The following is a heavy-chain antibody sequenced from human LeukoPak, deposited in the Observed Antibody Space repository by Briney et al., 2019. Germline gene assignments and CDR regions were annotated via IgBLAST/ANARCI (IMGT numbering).Heavy chain of an antibody. CDR1: GGSISSYY. CDR2: IYYSGST. Sequence: PSETLSLTCTVSGGSISSYYWSWIRQPPGKGLEWIGYIYYSGSTNYNPSLKSRVTISVDTSKNQFSLKLSSVTAADTAVYYCARDHVVVPAAKAAAGWFDPWGQGTLVTVSS. J-gene: IGHJ5*02. D-gene: IGHD2-2*01. CDR3: ARDHVVVPAAKAAAGWFDP. V-gene: IGHV4-59*01.